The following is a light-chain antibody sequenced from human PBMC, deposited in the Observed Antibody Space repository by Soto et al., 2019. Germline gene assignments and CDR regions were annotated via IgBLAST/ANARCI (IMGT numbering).Light chain of an antibody. CDR1: SSNIGSNY. V-gene: IGLV1-47*01. CDR2: RNN. CDR3: QSYDSSLSSWV. J-gene: IGLJ1*01. Sequence: QSVLTQPPSASGTPGQRVTISCSGSSSNIGSNYVYWYQQLPGTAPKLLIYRNNQRPSGVPDRFSGSKSGTSASLAISGLRSEDEADYYCQSYDSSLSSWVFGTGTKVTVL.